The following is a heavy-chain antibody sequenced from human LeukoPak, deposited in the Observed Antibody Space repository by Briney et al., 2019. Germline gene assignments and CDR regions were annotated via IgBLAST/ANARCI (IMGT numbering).Heavy chain of an antibody. Sequence: PSETLSLTCTVSGGSISSSSYYWGWIRQPPGKGLEWIGSIYYSGSTYYNPSLKSRVTISVDTSKNQFSLKLSSVTAADTAVYYCARELTPSPSRFWSGYSRNWFDPWGQGTLVTVSS. V-gene: IGHV4-39*07. J-gene: IGHJ5*02. CDR1: GGSISSSSYY. D-gene: IGHD3-3*01. CDR2: IYYSGST. CDR3: ARELTPSPSRFWSGYSRNWFDP.